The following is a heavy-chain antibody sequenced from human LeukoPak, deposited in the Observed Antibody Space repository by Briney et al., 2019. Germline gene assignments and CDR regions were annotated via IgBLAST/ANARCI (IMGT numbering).Heavy chain of an antibody. D-gene: IGHD5-18*01. CDR3: ARAKRGYSFYFDY. CDR1: GGSISSSNW. Sequence: SETLSLTCAVSGGSISSSNWWSWVRQPPGKGLEWVGEIYHSGSTNYNPSLKSRVTISVDKYKNQFSLKLSSVTAADTAVYYCARAKRGYSFYFDYWGQGTLVTVSS. V-gene: IGHV4-4*02. CDR2: IYHSGST. J-gene: IGHJ4*02.